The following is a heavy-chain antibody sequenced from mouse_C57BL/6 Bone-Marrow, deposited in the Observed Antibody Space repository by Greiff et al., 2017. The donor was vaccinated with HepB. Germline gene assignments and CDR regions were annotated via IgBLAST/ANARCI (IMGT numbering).Heavy chain of an antibody. CDR2: IYPGDGDT. J-gene: IGHJ4*01. Sequence: VQRVESGPELVKPGASVKISCKASGYAFSSSWMNWVKQRPGKGLEWIGRIYPGDGDTNYNGKFKGKATLTADKSSSTAYMQLSSLTSEDSAVYFCANLWLLYYYAMDYWGQGTSVTVSS. CDR1: GYAFSSSW. D-gene: IGHD2-12*01. CDR3: ANLWLLYYYAMDY. V-gene: IGHV1-82*01.